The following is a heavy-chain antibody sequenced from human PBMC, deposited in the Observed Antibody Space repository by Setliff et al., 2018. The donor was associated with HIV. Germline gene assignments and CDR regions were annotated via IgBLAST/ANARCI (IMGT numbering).Heavy chain of an antibody. V-gene: IGHV1-18*01. CDR2: ISGYNGNT. CDR1: GYTFNRYG. J-gene: IGHJ3*01. D-gene: IGHD1-26*01. CDR3: ARVPYGSAWFSGGHDAFDV. Sequence: ASVKVSCKASGYTFNRYGISWVRQAPGQGLEWMGWISGYNGNTKYVQNLQGRVTMSTDTSTSTVYMELRSLRSDDTAVYYCARVPYGSAWFSGGHDAFDVWGQGTMVTVSS.